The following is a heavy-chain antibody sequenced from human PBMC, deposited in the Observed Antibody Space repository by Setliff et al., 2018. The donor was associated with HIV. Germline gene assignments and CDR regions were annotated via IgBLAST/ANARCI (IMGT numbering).Heavy chain of an antibody. CDR3: ASLTTDRFLEWLFVY. D-gene: IGHD3-3*01. CDR2: IYHSGST. V-gene: IGHV4-4*02. J-gene: IGHJ4*02. Sequence: PSETLSLTCAVSGGSISSRNWWSWVRQPPGKGLEWIGEIYHSGSTNYNPSLKSRVTISVDKSKNQFSLKLSSVTAADTAVYYCASLTTDRFLEWLFVYWGQGTLVTVSS. CDR1: GGSISSRNW.